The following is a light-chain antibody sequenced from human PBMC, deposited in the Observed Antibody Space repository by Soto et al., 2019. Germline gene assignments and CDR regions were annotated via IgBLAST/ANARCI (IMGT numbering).Light chain of an antibody. V-gene: IGKV1-5*03. CDR2: KAS. Sequence: DIQMTQSPSTLSGSVGDRVTITCRASQTISSWLAWYQQKPGKAPKLLIYKASTLKSGVPSRLSGSGSGTEFTLTISSLQPDDFATYYCRQYNSYPLTFGGGTKVDIK. J-gene: IGKJ4*01. CDR3: RQYNSYPLT. CDR1: QTISSW.